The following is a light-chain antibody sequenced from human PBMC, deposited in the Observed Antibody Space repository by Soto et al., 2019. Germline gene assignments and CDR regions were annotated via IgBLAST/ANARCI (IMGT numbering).Light chain of an antibody. J-gene: IGKJ1*01. V-gene: IGKV1-5*01. Sequence: DIQMTQSPFTLSASVGDRVTITCRASQSISSWLAWYQQKPGKAPKLLIYDVSALKRGVPPRFSGSGSGTEFTLTISSLQPDDFATYYCQQYNSYSPTFGQGTKVDIK. CDR1: QSISSW. CDR3: QQYNSYSPT. CDR2: DVS.